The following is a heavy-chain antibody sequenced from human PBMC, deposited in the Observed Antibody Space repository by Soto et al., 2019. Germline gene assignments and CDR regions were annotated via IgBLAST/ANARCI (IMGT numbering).Heavy chain of an antibody. CDR1: GFTFSNYW. Sequence: LRLSCAVSGFTFSNYWMSWVRQAPGKGLEWVANIKQDGSEKCYVDSVKGRFTISRDNAKNSLYLQMNSLGAEDTAVYFCASGLWTFQHWGQGTLVTVSS. D-gene: IGHD3-10*01. CDR2: IKQDGSEK. V-gene: IGHV3-7*01. J-gene: IGHJ1*01. CDR3: ASGLWTFQH.